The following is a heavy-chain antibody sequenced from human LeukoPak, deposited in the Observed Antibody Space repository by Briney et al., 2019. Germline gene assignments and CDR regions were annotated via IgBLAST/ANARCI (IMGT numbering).Heavy chain of an antibody. CDR3: AHAFMGELSGTFDY. Sequence: SGPTLVKPTQTLTLTCTFSGISLSTSGVGVGWIRQPPGKALEWLALIYWDDDKRYSPSLKSRLTITKDTSKNQVVLTMTNMDPVDTATYYCAHAFMGELSGTFDYWGQGTRVTVSS. CDR1: GISLSTSGVG. D-gene: IGHD3-16*02. CDR2: IYWDDDK. J-gene: IGHJ4*02. V-gene: IGHV2-5*02.